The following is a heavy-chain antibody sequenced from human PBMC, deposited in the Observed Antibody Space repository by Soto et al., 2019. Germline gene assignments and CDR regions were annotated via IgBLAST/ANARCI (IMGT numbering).Heavy chain of an antibody. V-gene: IGHV3-74*01. CDR3: ARVRCSGGSCRDAYDI. Sequence: EVQLVESGGGLVQPGGSQRLSCAASGFTFSTYWMHWVRQAPGKGLVWVSRINSDGSSTSYADSVKGRFTISRDNAKNTLYLQMNSLRAEDTAMYYCARVRCSGGSCRDAYDIWGQGTMVTVPS. CDR1: GFTFSTYW. CDR2: INSDGSST. D-gene: IGHD2-15*01. J-gene: IGHJ3*02.